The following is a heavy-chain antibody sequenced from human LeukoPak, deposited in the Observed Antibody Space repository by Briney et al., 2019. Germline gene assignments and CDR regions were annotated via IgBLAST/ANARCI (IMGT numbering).Heavy chain of an antibody. CDR3: ARGLRAVFGSYYYYYMDV. D-gene: IGHD3-10*02. CDR1: GYTFTGYY. Sequence: ASVKVSCKASGYTFTGYYMHWVRQAPGQGLEWMGRINPNSGGTNYAQKFQGRVTMTRDTSISTAYMELSRLRSDDTAVYYCARGLRAVFGSYYYYYMDVWGKGTTVTVSS. CDR2: INPNSGGT. J-gene: IGHJ6*03. V-gene: IGHV1-2*06.